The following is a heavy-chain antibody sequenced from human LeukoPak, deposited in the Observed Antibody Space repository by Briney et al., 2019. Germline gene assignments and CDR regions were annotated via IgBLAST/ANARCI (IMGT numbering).Heavy chain of an antibody. V-gene: IGHV3-30*04. CDR2: MSYDGSTK. D-gene: IGHD4-17*01. J-gene: IGHJ4*02. CDR3: AGGTTVTPHPIPFDY. Sequence: GRSLRLSCAASGFTFSSYTMHWVRQAPGKGLEWVAVMSYDGSTKYYADSVKGRFTISRDNSKNTLYLQMNSLRAEDTAVYYCAGGTTVTPHPIPFDYWGQGTLVTVSS. CDR1: GFTFSSYT.